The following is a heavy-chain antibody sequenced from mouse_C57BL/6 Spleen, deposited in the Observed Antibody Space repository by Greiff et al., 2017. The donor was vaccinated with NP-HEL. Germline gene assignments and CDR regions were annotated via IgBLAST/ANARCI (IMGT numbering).Heavy chain of an antibody. Sequence: QVQLQQPGAELVKPGASVKVSCKASGYTFTSYWMHWVKQRPGQGLEWIGRIHPSGSDTNYNQKLKGKATLTVDKSSSTAYMQLSSLTSEDSAVYYCAKGIYYDYDWFAYWGQGTLVTVSA. J-gene: IGHJ3*01. V-gene: IGHV1-74*01. CDR1: GYTFTSYW. D-gene: IGHD2-4*01. CDR3: AKGIYYDYDWFAY. CDR2: IHPSGSDT.